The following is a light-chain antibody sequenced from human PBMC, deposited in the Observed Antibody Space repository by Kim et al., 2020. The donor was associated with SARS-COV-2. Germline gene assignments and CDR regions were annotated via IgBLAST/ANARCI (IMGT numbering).Light chain of an antibody. CDR1: QSITGS. V-gene: IGKV3-15*01. J-gene: IGKJ4*01. CDR2: GAA. Sequence: VSPGEGATLSCRASQSITGSLAWYQQRPGQAPGLLIYGAATRATGIPARFSGGGSGTEFTLTINSLQSEDFAVYYCQQYHNWPLTFGGGTKVDIK. CDR3: QQYHNWPLT.